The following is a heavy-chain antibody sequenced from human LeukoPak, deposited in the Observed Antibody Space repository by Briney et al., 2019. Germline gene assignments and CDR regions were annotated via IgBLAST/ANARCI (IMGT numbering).Heavy chain of an antibody. CDR1: GFTFSSNL. J-gene: IGHJ4*02. CDR2: VNGDESVT. CDR3: VAFVAGAPA. D-gene: IGHD6-13*01. Sequence: GGSLRLSCAASGFTFSSNLMHWVRQGPGKGLVWVSRVNGDESVTNYADSVKGRFTISRDNAKNTLYLQTNSLRVEDTAVYFCVAFVAGAPAWGRGTLVTVSS. V-gene: IGHV3-74*01.